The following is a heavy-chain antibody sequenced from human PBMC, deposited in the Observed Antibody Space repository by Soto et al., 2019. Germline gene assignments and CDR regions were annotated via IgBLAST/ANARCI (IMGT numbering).Heavy chain of an antibody. V-gene: IGHV4-59*08. CDR2: IYYSGST. CDR1: GGSISSYY. CDR3: ARLASQYDYIWGSYRYGGGNFDY. D-gene: IGHD3-16*02. J-gene: IGHJ4*02. Sequence: SETLSLTCTVSGGSISSYYWSWIRQPPGKGLEWIGYIYYSGSTNYNPSLKSRVTISVDTSKNQFSLKLSSVTAADTAVYYCARLASQYDYIWGSYRYGGGNFDYWGQGTLVTVSS.